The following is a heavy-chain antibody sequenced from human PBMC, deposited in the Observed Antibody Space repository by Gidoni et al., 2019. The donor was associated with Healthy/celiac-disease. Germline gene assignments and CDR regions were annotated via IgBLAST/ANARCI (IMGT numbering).Heavy chain of an antibody. CDR2: INPSGGST. CDR1: GYTFTSYY. Sequence: QVQLVQSGAEVTKPGASVKVSCKASGYTFTSYYMHWVRQAPGQGLEWMGIINPSGGSTSYAQKFQGRVTMNRDTSTSTVYMELSSLRSEDTAVYYCARATMTTVTLDAFDIWGQGTMVTVSS. CDR3: ARATMTTVTLDAFDI. D-gene: IGHD4-17*01. V-gene: IGHV1-46*01. J-gene: IGHJ3*02.